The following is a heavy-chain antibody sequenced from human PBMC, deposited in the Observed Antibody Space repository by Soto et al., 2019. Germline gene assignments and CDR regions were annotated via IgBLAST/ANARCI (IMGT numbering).Heavy chain of an antibody. CDR3: ARGYSYGLPVKNYNGFDP. CDR1: GGSISSGGYS. Sequence: PSETLSLTCAVSGGSISSGGYSWSWIRQPPGKGLEWIGYIYHSGSTYYNPSLKSRVTISVDRSKNQFSLKPSAVTAADTALYSCARGYSYGLPVKNYNGFDPWGQGTLVTVSS. V-gene: IGHV4-30-2*01. D-gene: IGHD5-18*01. CDR2: IYHSGST. J-gene: IGHJ5*02.